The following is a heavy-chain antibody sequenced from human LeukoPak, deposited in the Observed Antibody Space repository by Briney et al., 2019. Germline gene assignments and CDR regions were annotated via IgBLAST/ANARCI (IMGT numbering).Heavy chain of an antibody. V-gene: IGHV3-9*01. Sequence: GGSLRLSCAASGFTFDDYAMHWVRQAPGKGLEWVSGISWNSGSIGYADSVKGRFTISRDNAKNSLYLQMNSLRAEDTALYYCAKDTSRWYYYDSSGYHYWGQGTLVTVSS. CDR2: ISWNSGSI. J-gene: IGHJ4*02. CDR3: AKDTSRWYYYDSSGYHY. CDR1: GFTFDDYA. D-gene: IGHD3-22*01.